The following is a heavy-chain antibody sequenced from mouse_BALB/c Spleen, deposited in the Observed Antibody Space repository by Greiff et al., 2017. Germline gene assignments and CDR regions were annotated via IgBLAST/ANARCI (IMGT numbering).Heavy chain of an antibody. CDR1: GYTFTDYY. Sequence: EVQLQQSGPELVQPGASVKMSCKASGYTFTDYYMQWVKQSHGKSLEWIGDINPNNGDTFYNQKFKGKATLTVDKSSSTAYMQLNSLTSEDSAVYYCARGAMDYWGQGTSVTVAS. V-gene: IGHV1-18*01. J-gene: IGHJ4*01. CDR3: ARGAMDY. CDR2: INPNNGDT.